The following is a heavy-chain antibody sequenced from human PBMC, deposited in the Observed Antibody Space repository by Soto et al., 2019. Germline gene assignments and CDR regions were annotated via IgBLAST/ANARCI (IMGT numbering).Heavy chain of an antibody. D-gene: IGHD6-19*01. CDR3: ARVIAVAVSAFDI. CDR1: GGTFSSYT. V-gene: IGHV1-69*02. J-gene: IGHJ3*02. Sequence: ASVKVSCKASGGTFSSYTISWVRQAPGQGLEWMGRIIPILGIANYAQKFQGRVTITADKSTSTAYMELSSLRSEDTAVYYCARVIAVAVSAFDIWGQGTMVTVSS. CDR2: IIPILGIA.